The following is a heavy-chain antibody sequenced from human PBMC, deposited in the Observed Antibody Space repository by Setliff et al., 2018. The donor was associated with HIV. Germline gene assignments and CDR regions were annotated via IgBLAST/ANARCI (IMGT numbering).Heavy chain of an antibody. D-gene: IGHD3-3*01. CDR2: LYHSGSA. J-gene: IGHJ5*02. CDR1: GGSISSHY. Sequence: SETLSLTCTVSGGSISSHYWSWIRQPPGKGLEWIGYLYHSGSANYNPSLKSRVTISGDTSKNHFSLKLSSVTAADTAVYYCARQRGGRVTIFGVSGGWFDPWGQGILVTVSS. V-gene: IGHV4-59*08. CDR3: ARQRGGRVTIFGVSGGWFDP.